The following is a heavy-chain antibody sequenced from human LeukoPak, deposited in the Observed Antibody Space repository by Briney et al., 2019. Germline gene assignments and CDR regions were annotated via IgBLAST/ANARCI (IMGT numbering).Heavy chain of an antibody. CDR1: GYSFTSCW. Sequence: GESRECFFKGSGYSFTSCWIGWVRQMPGKGLEWMGIIYPGDSDTRYSPSFQGQVTISADKSISTAYLQWSSLKASDTAMYYCARIPSCWYCASSDVCGQGTLVTVSS. CDR3: ARIPSCWYCASSDV. V-gene: IGHV5-51*01. D-gene: IGHD6-13*01. CDR2: IYPGDSDT. J-gene: IGHJ3*01.